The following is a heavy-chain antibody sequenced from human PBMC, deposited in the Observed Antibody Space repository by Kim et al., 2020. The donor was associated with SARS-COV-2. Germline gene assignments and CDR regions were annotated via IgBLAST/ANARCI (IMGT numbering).Heavy chain of an antibody. CDR3: ARVDSGSYYKFPAFDI. J-gene: IGHJ3*02. CDR2: IYYSGST. D-gene: IGHD3-10*01. CDR1: GGSISSYY. V-gene: IGHV4-59*01. Sequence: SETLSLTCTVSGGSISSYYWSWIRQPPGKGLEWIGYIYYSGSTNYNPSLKSRVTISVDTSKNQFSLKLSSVTAADTAVYYCARVDSGSYYKFPAFDIWGQGTMVTVSS.